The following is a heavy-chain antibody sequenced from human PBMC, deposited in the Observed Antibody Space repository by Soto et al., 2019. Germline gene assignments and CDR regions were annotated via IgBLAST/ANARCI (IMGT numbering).Heavy chain of an antibody. D-gene: IGHD6-19*01. CDR3: AIPRGGSVWHTFWDY. V-gene: IGHV5-10-1*03. Sequence: EVQLVQSGAEVKKPGESLRISCKGSGYSFTSYWISWVRQMPGKGLEWMGTIDPSDSYTKYSPSFQGHVTISADKSISTAYLQWSSLKASDTDMYYCAIPRGGSVWHTFWDYWGQGTLVTVSS. CDR1: GYSFTSYW. CDR2: IDPSDSYT. J-gene: IGHJ4*02.